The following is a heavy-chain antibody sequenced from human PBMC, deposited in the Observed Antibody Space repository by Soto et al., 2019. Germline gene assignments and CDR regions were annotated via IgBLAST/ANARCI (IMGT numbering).Heavy chain of an antibody. V-gene: IGHV1-2*02. CDR1: GYTFAGFY. J-gene: IGHJ4*02. CDR3: ARSTYGDPLDY. CDR2: INPNSGGT. D-gene: IGHD4-17*01. Sequence: EASVKVSCKASGYTFAGFYMHWVRQAPGQGLEWMGWINPNSGGTNYAQNFQGRVTMTRDASISTGYMELSRLRYDDTSVYYCARSTYGDPLDYWGQGTLVTVSS.